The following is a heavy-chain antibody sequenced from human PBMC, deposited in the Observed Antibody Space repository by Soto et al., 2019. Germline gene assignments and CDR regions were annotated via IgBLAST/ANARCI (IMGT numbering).Heavy chain of an antibody. CDR1: GFSLSTSGVG. CDR3: AQTFGYSYGHKIDY. V-gene: IGHV2-5*02. D-gene: IGHD5-18*01. Sequence: GSGPTLVNPTQTLTLTCTFSGFSLSTSGVGVGWIRQPPGKALEWLALIYWDDDKRYSPSLKSRLTITKDTSKNQVVLTMTNMDPVDTATYYCAQTFGYSYGHKIDYWGQGTLVTVSS. CDR2: IYWDDDK. J-gene: IGHJ4*02.